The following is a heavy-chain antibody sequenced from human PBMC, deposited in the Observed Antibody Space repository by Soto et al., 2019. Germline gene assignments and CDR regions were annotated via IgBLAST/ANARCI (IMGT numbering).Heavy chain of an antibody. J-gene: IGHJ6*02. Sequence: GGSLRLSCAASGFTFSGSAMHWVRQASGKGLEWVGRIRSKANSYATAYAASVKGRFTISRDDSKNTAYLQMNSLKTEDTAVYYCTRQCDFWSGSPKSYYYGMDVWGQGTTVTVSS. V-gene: IGHV3-73*01. CDR2: IRSKANSYAT. D-gene: IGHD3-3*01. CDR1: GFTFSGSA. CDR3: TRQCDFWSGSPKSYYYGMDV.